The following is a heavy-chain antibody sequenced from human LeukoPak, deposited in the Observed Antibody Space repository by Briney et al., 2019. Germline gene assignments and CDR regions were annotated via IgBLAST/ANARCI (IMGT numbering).Heavy chain of an antibody. Sequence: AGGSLRPSCAASGFTFSNYAMSWVRQAPGKGLEWVSAILGSGGSTYYADSVKGRFTVSRDNSKSTLYLQMNSLRAEDTALYYCAKWGDYDVLTGYYVPDYWGQGTLVTVSS. CDR1: GFTFSNYA. D-gene: IGHD3-9*01. CDR2: ILGSGGST. J-gene: IGHJ4*02. V-gene: IGHV3-23*01. CDR3: AKWGDYDVLTGYYVPDY.